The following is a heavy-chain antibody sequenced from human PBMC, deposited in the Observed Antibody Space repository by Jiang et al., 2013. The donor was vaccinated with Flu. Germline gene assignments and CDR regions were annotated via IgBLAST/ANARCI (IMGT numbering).Heavy chain of an antibody. CDR3: ARDSPLSSGHSGAFAI. CDR1: GDSVSSDSAA. V-gene: IGHV6-1*01. CDR2: TYYRSKWNT. D-gene: IGHD3-10*01. J-gene: IGHJ3*02. Sequence: QTLSLTCAISGDSVSSDSAAWNWIRQSPSRGLEWLGRTYYRSKWNTDYAVSVQSRITINPDTSKNQFSLQLKSVSPEDTAVYYCARDSPLSSGHSGAFAIWGQGTMVTVSS.